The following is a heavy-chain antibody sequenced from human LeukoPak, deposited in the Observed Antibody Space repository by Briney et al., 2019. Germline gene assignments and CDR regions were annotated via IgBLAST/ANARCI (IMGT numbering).Heavy chain of an antibody. CDR2: IRGSGGRT. CDR3: AKDYGGNSDSFDY. CDR1: GFTFSSYA. J-gene: IGHJ4*02. D-gene: IGHD4-23*01. V-gene: IGHV3-23*01. Sequence: GGSLRLSCAASGFTFSSYAMTWVRQAPGKGLEWVSAIRGSGGRTYYADSVKGRFTISRDNSKNTLYMQMNSLRAEDTAVYYCAKDYGGNSDSFDYWGQGTLVTVSS.